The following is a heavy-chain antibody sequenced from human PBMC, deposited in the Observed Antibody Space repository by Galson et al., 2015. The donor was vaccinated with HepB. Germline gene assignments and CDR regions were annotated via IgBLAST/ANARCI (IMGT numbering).Heavy chain of an antibody. CDR2: INTNTGNP. CDR3: ARGRNYYGSGRFDY. J-gene: IGHJ4*02. D-gene: IGHD3-10*01. CDR1: GYTFTSYA. V-gene: IGHV7-4-1*02. Sequence: SVQVSCKGSGYTFTSYAIHWVRQAPGQGLEWMGWINTNTGNPTYAQDFTGRLVSSLDTSVNTAYLQISNLKAEDTAVYYCARGRNYYGSGRFDYWGQGTLVTVSS.